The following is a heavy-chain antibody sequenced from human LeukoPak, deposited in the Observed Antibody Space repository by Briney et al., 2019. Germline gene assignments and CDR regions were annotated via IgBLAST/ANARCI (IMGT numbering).Heavy chain of an antibody. CDR2: IYRGESEN. V-gene: IGHV5-51*01. CDR1: GSHFTSYW. Sequence: GGALHISCKGSGSHFTSYWIGGARQLPGKGVEWMGIIYRGESENRYNASCQGQVTISADKSISTAYLQWSSLKASDTAMYYCALTTLDTAMVTPFDYWGQGTLVTVSS. D-gene: IGHD5-18*01. CDR3: ALTTLDTAMVTPFDY. J-gene: IGHJ4*02.